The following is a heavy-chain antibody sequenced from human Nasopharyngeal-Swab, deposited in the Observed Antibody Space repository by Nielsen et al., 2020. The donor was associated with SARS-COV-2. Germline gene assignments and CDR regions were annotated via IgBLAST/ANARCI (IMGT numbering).Heavy chain of an antibody. J-gene: IGHJ1*01. D-gene: IGHD5-24*01. V-gene: IGHV3-11*04. CDR1: GFSFSEYY. Sequence: GESLKISCAASGFSFSEYYMSWIRQAPGKGLEWISDISSSGSITHYADSMKGRFTISRDNAKKSLYLQMNSLRAEDTAVYYCARGVETIQHWGQGSLVTVSS. CDR3: ARGVETIQH. CDR2: ISSSGSIT.